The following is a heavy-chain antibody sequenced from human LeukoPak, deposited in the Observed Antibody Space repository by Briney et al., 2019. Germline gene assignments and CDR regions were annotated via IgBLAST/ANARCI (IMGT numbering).Heavy chain of an antibody. V-gene: IGHV4-38-2*01. J-gene: IGHJ5*02. D-gene: IGHD3-3*01. CDR3: ARGRDFWSGYSNWFDP. CDR1: GYSISGCYY. Sequence: SETLSLTCAVSGYSISGCYYWGWIRQPPGRGLEWIGSIYHSGSTYYNPSLKSRVTISVDTSKNQFSLKLSSVTAADTAVYYCARGRDFWSGYSNWFDPWGQGTLVTVSS. CDR2: IYHSGST.